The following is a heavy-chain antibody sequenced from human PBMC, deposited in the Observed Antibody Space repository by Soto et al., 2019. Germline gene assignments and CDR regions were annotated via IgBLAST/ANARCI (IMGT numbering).Heavy chain of an antibody. CDR3: ATRSQAFDY. J-gene: IGHJ4*02. V-gene: IGHV1-18*01. Sequence: QVQRVQSGPEVKKPGASVKVSCKTSGYTFTSYGISWVRQAPGQGLEWMGWITTDKGKTTYAQKFQGRVTMTTDTSTSTAYMELRSLRSDDTAVYYCATRSQAFDYWGQGTLVAVSS. CDR1: GYTFTSYG. CDR2: ITTDKGKT.